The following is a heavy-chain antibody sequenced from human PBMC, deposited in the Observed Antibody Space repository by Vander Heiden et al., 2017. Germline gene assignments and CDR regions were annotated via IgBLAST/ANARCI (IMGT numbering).Heavy chain of an antibody. Sequence: QVQLVQSGAEVKKPGASVKVSCKASGYTFTSYYMHWVRQAPGRGLEWMGIINPSGGSTSYAQKFQGRVTMTRDTSTRTVYMELSSLRSEDTAVYYCARDYFDSTGYYYYYGMDVWGQGTTVTVSS. J-gene: IGHJ6*02. V-gene: IGHV1-46*01. CDR3: ARDYFDSTGYYYYYGMDV. CDR2: INPSGGST. D-gene: IGHD3-22*01. CDR1: GYTFTSYY.